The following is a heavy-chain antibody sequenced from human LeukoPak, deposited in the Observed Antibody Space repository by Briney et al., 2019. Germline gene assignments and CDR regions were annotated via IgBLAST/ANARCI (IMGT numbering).Heavy chain of an antibody. Sequence: GGSLRLSCAASGFTFSSYGMSWVRQAPGKGLEWVSGISGSGGSTYYADSVKGRFTISRDNSKNTLYLQMNSLRAEDTAVYYCAKDPGRWEPNYWGQGTLVTVSS. CDR3: AKDPGRWEPNY. D-gene: IGHD1-26*01. J-gene: IGHJ4*02. V-gene: IGHV3-23*01. CDR2: ISGSGGST. CDR1: GFTFSSYG.